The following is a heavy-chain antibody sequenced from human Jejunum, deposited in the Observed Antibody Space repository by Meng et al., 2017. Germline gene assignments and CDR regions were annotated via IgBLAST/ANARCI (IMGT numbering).Heavy chain of an antibody. J-gene: IGHJ4*02. D-gene: IGHD3-10*01. CDR3: ARGVLERYFDY. V-gene: IGHV4-4*02. CDR2: VWHSGVT. CDR1: GDFTSSSDR. Sequence: HVHLQESGPGLVKPSGTLSLTCAVSGDFTSSSDRWTWVRQAPGRGLEWIGEVWHSGVTYYNPSLESRLTISIDTSNNRFSLELSSATAADTAVYYCARGVLERYFDYWGQGALVTVSS.